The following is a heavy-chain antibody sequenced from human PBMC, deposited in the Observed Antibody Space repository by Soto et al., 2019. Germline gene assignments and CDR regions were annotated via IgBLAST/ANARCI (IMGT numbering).Heavy chain of an antibody. D-gene: IGHD2-15*01. CDR2: IYNSATT. Sequence: QVQLLESGPGLVKPSQTPSLTCSVSGDSISTVDYFWAWIRQPPGQTLEYIGYIYNSATTYYNPSFEGRVAISLDTSKSQFSLTVTSVTAGDTAVYFCARGRYCLTGSCFPNWFDSWGRGTLVTVSS. CDR1: GDSISTVDYF. CDR3: ARGRYCLTGSCFPNWFDS. J-gene: IGHJ5*01. V-gene: IGHV4-30-4*01.